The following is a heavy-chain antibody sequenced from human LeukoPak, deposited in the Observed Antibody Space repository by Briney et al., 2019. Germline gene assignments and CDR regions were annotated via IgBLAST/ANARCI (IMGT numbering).Heavy chain of an antibody. Sequence: SVKVSRKASGGTFSSYAISWVGQAPGQGLEWMGRIIPIFGIANYAQKFQGRVTITADKSTSTAYMELSSLRSEDTAVYYCARTGSYGDYLDYWGQGTLVTVSS. CDR2: IIPIFGIA. CDR1: GGTFSSYA. D-gene: IGHD3-10*01. J-gene: IGHJ4*02. CDR3: ARTGSYGDYLDY. V-gene: IGHV1-69*04.